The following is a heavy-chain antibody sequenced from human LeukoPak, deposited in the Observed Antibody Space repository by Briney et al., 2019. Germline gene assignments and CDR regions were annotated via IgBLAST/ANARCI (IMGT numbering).Heavy chain of an antibody. CDR3: ARRTYYYDSSGLSFDY. CDR1: GFTFSSYA. V-gene: IGHV3-23*01. CDR2: ISGSGGRT. Sequence: GGSLRLSCAASGFTFSSYAMSWVRQAPGKGLEWVSAISGSGGRTYYADSVKGRFTISRDNSKNTLYLQMNSLRAEDTAVYYCARRTYYYDSSGLSFDYWGQGTQVTVSS. D-gene: IGHD3-22*01. J-gene: IGHJ4*02.